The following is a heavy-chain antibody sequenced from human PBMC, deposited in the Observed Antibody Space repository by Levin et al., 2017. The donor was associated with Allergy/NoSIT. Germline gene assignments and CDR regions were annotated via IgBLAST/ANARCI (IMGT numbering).Heavy chain of an antibody. CDR1: GFTFSDYY. D-gene: IGHD4-17*01. Sequence: PGESLKISCAASGFTFSDYYMSWIRQAPGKGPEWVSYISGSGTTIYYADSVKGRFTISRDNAKNSLYLQMNSLRAEDTAFYYCATSGVTTVTTGLDYWGQGTLVTVSS. CDR3: ATSGVTTVTTGLDY. CDR2: ISGSGTTI. J-gene: IGHJ4*02. V-gene: IGHV3-11*01.